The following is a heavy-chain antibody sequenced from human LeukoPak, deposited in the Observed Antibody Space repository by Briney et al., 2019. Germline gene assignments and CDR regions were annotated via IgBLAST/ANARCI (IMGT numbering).Heavy chain of an antibody. CDR3: ARDLGLRLGELSLEAPDY. Sequence: GGSLRLSCAASGFTFSSYWMHWVRQAPGKGLVWVSRINSDGSSTSYADSVKGRFTISRDNAKNSLYLQMNSLRAEDTAVYYCARDLGLRLGELSLEAPDYWGQGTLVTVSS. CDR1: GFTFSSYW. D-gene: IGHD3-16*02. J-gene: IGHJ4*02. V-gene: IGHV3-74*01. CDR2: INSDGSST.